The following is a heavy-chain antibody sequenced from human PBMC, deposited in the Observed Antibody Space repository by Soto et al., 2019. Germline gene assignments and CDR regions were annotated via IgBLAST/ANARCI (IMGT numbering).Heavy chain of an antibody. V-gene: IGHV1-18*01. CDR3: ARSPSMSTLTTGWSDP. CDR2: ISTYNGNT. J-gene: IGHJ5*02. CDR1: GYSFTSYG. Sequence: QVQMVHSGAEVKKPGATVKVSCKASGYSFTSYGMSWVRQAPGQGLEWMGWISTYNGNTNYAQKFQDRVTLTTDTSTTTAFMELTSLRSDDTAVYYCARSPSMSTLTTGWSDPWGQGTLVTVSS. D-gene: IGHD4-4*01.